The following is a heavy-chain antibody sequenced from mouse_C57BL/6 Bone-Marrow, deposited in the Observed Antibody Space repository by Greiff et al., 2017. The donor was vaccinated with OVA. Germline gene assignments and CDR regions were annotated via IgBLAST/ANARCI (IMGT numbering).Heavy chain of an antibody. D-gene: IGHD2-12*01. CDR3: ARKLRRGPFAY. Sequence: QVQLQQPGAELVRPGSSVKLSCKASGYTFTSYWMDWVKQRPGQGLEWIGNIYPSDSETHYNQKFKDKATLTVDKSSSTAYMQLSSLTSEDSAVYYCARKLRRGPFAYWGQGTLVTVSA. CDR1: GYTFTSYW. J-gene: IGHJ3*01. V-gene: IGHV1-61*01. CDR2: IYPSDSET.